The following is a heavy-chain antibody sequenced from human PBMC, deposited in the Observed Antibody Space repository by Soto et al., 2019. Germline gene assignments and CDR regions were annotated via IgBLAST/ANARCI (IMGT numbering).Heavy chain of an antibody. CDR1: GFTFSRYG. CDR3: AKEINSPSYYVGSGSFDY. CDR2: ISYDGSNT. D-gene: IGHD1-26*01. J-gene: IGHJ4*02. Sequence: QVQLVESGGGVIQPGRSLRLSCAASGFTFSRYGMHWVRQAPGKGLEWVAVISYDGSNTYYADSVKGRFTISRDNSKNTVYLQMNSLRAEDTALYYCAKEINSPSYYVGSGSFDYWGQGTLVTVSP. V-gene: IGHV3-30*18.